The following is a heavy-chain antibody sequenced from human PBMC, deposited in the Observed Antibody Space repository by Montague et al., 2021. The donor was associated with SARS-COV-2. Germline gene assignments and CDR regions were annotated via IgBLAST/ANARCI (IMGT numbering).Heavy chain of an antibody. V-gene: IGHV4-39*01. J-gene: IGHJ4*02. D-gene: IGHD3-16*02. Sequence: SETLSLTCTFSGASRSTKNYYWGWIRQPPGKGLEWIGSISYSATSYPNPSLKSRVTMSVDTSRNQLSLNLSSVTVADTAVYYCAGLGITLGGVIVIRYYFDFWGQGTLVTVSS. CDR3: AGLGITLGGVIVIRYYFDF. CDR1: GASRSTKNYY. CDR2: ISYSATS.